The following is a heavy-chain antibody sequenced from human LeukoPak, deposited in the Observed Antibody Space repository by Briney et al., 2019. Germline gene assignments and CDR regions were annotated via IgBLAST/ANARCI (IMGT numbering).Heavy chain of an antibody. CDR2: INSDGSST. CDR1: GFTFSSYW. V-gene: IGHV3-74*01. CDR3: ARESSSWYETIDY. Sequence: GGSLRFSCAASGFTFSSYWMHWVRQAPGKGLVWVSRINSDGSSTSYADSVKGRFTISRDNAKNTLYLQMNSLRAEDTAVYYCARESSSWYETIDYWGQGTLVTVSS. J-gene: IGHJ4*02. D-gene: IGHD6-13*01.